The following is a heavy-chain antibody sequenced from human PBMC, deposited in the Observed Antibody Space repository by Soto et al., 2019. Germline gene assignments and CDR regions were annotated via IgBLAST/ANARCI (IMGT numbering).Heavy chain of an antibody. Sequence: EVQLVESGGGLVQPGGSLRLSCAASGFILSSYWMHWVRQVPGKGLVWVSRITNDGSSTSYADSVNGRLTISRDNAKNTLYLQMTSLRAEDTAVYYCARGMQGSRYFDLWGRGTLVTVSS. CDR3: ARGMQGSRYFDL. V-gene: IGHV3-74*01. CDR2: ITNDGSST. J-gene: IGHJ2*01. CDR1: GFILSSYW.